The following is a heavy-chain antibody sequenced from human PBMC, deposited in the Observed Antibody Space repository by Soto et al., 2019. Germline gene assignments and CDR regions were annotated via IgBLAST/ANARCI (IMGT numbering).Heavy chain of an antibody. CDR1: GYTFTSYG. V-gene: IGHV1-18*01. CDR2: ISAYNGNT. D-gene: IGHD3-10*01. Sequence: GASVKVSCKASGYTFTSYGISWVRQAPGQGLEWMGWISAYNGNTNYAQKLQGRVTMTTDTSTSTAYMELRSLRSDDTAVYYCARAKGVGLWFGERVYYYYMDVWGKGTTVTVSS. CDR3: ARAKGVGLWFGERVYYYYMDV. J-gene: IGHJ6*03.